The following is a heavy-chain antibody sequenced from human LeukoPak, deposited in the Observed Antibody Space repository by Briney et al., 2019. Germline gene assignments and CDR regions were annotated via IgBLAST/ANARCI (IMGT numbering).Heavy chain of an antibody. Sequence: GGSLRLSCAASGFTFSSYAMHWVRQAPGKGLEGVAVISYDGSNKYYADSVKGRFTISRDNSKNTLYLQMNSLRAEDTAVYYCARDGSGSYYTSLHDYWGQGTLVTVSS. CDR2: ISYDGSNK. CDR1: GFTFSSYA. J-gene: IGHJ4*02. CDR3: ARDGSGSYYTSLHDY. V-gene: IGHV3-30-3*01. D-gene: IGHD3-10*01.